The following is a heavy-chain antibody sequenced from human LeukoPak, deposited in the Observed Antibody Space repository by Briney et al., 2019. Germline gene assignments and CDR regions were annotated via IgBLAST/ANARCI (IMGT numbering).Heavy chain of an antibody. CDR1: GGTFSSYA. D-gene: IGHD2-15*01. J-gene: IGHJ6*04. Sequence: ASVKVSCKASGGTFSSYAISWVRQAPGQGLEWMGGIIPIFGTANYTQKFQGRVTITADKSTSTAYMELSSLRSEDTAVYYCGRGYCSGGSCYSFGMDVWGKGTTVTVSS. CDR3: GRGYCSGGSCYSFGMDV. CDR2: IIPIFGTA. V-gene: IGHV1-69*06.